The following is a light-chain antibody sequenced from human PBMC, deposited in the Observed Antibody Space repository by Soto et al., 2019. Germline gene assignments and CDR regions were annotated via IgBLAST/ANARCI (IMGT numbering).Light chain of an antibody. CDR1: SSDVGGYNY. CDR3: CSYTSSITYV. J-gene: IGLJ1*01. Sequence: QSVLTQPASVSGSPGQSITISCTGTSSDVGGYNYVSWYQQHPGKAPKLMIFDVNNRPSGVSNRFSGSKSGNTASLTISGLQAEDEADYYCCSYTSSITYVFGTGTKLTVL. V-gene: IGLV2-14*01. CDR2: DVN.